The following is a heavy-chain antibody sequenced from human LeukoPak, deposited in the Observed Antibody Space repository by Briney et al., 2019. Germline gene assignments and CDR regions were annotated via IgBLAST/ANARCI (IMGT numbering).Heavy chain of an antibody. V-gene: IGHV4-4*07. CDR1: GGSISSYY. J-gene: IGHJ6*03. CDR2: IYTSGST. Sequence: SETLSLTSTVSGGSISSYYWSWIRQRAGKGLGWIGRIYTSGSTNYNPSPKSRVTMSVATSKNQFSLKLSSVTAADTAVYYCARGGRVVVIKADYYYYYMDVWGKGTTVTVSS. D-gene: IGHD3-22*01. CDR3: ARGGRVVVIKADYYYYYMDV.